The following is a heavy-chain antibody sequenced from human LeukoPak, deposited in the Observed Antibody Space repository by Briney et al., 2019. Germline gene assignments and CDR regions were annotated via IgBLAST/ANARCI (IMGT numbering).Heavy chain of an antibody. J-gene: IGHJ4*02. Sequence: ASVKVSCKVSGSTLTELSMHWVRQAPGEGLEWMGGFDPEDGEAIYAQKFQGRVTITTDESTSTAYMELSSLRSEDTAVYYCARDLLTGTRALFFDYWGQGTLVTVSS. CDR3: ARDLLTGTRALFFDY. CDR2: FDPEDGEA. CDR1: GSTLTELS. V-gene: IGHV1-24*01. D-gene: IGHD1-7*01.